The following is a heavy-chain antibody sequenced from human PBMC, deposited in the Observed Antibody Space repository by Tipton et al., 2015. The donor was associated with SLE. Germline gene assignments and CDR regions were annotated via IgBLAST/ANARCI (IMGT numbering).Heavy chain of an antibody. V-gene: IGHV4-39*07. J-gene: IGHJ4*02. Sequence: TLSLTCIVSGGSINSSPYYWGWVRQTPGKGLEWLGSISFSGTTYFNPSLKSRVTLSRDTSKNQFSLNLNSVTAADTALYYCAREGGYHPYSFDYWGQGTLVTVSS. D-gene: IGHD5-12*01. CDR1: GGSINSSPYY. CDR3: AREGGYHPYSFDY. CDR2: ISFSGTT.